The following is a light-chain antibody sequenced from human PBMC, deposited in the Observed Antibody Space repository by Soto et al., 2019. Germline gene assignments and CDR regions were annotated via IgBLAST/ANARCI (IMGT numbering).Light chain of an antibody. Sequence: EIVLTQSPGTLSLSPGERATLSCRASQSVSSSYLAWHQQKPGQAPRLLIYGASSRATGIPDRFSGSGSGTDFTLTISRLEPEDFAVYYCQQHGSSPITFGQGTRLEIK. CDR1: QSVSSSY. V-gene: IGKV3-20*01. J-gene: IGKJ5*01. CDR3: QQHGSSPIT. CDR2: GAS.